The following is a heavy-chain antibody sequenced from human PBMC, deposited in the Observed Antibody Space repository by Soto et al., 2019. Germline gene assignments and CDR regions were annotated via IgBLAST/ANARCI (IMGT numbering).Heavy chain of an antibody. J-gene: IGHJ5*02. V-gene: IGHV1-69*13. CDR3: ARGIGPDKHVVVPAAMEWFDP. CDR2: VIPLFRTA. D-gene: IGHD2-2*01. CDR1: GGTFSNSP. Sequence: SVKVSCKSSGGTFSNSPISWVRQAPGQGLEWMGGVIPLFRTANYAQKFQGRVTITADESTNTAYMELSSLRSGDTAIYYCARGIGPDKHVVVPAAMEWFDPWGQGTLVTVS.